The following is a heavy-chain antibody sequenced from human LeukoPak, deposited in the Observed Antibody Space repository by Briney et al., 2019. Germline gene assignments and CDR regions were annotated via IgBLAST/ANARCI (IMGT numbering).Heavy chain of an antibody. Sequence: GGSLRLSCAASGFTFSSYRMNWVRQAPGKGLEWVSSISSSSSYIYYADSVKGRFTISRDNAKNSLYLQMNSLRAEDTAVYYCARDPNGYSSSWYWFDPWGQGTLVTVSS. J-gene: IGHJ5*02. CDR2: ISSSSSYI. V-gene: IGHV3-21*01. CDR3: ARDPNGYSSSWYWFDP. D-gene: IGHD6-13*01. CDR1: GFTFSSYR.